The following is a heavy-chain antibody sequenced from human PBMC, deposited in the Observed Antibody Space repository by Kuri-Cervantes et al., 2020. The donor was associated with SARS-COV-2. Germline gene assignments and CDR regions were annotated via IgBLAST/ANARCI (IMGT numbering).Heavy chain of an antibody. CDR3: ARVPIAAPDY. CDR1: GFTFSSYA. V-gene: IGHV3-30-3*01. CDR2: ISYDGSNK. Sequence: GGSLRLSCAASGFTFSSYAMHWVRQAPGKGLEWVAVISYDGSNKYYADSVKGRFTISRDDSKNTLYLRMNSLRAEDTAVYYCARVPIAAPDYWGQGTLVTVSS. D-gene: IGHD6-6*01. J-gene: IGHJ4*02.